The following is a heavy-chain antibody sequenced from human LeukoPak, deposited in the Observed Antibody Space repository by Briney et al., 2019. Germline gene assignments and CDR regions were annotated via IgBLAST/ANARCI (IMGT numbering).Heavy chain of an antibody. CDR3: AKFGCSGGSCYSFDD. V-gene: IGHV3-23*01. Sequence: GGSLRLSCAASGFTFSSYAMSWVRQAPGKGLEWVSAISGSGGSTYYADSVKGRFTISRDNSKNTLYLQMNSLRAEDTAVYYCAKFGCSGGSCYSFDDWGQGTLVTVSS. CDR1: GFTFSSYA. J-gene: IGHJ4*02. D-gene: IGHD2-15*01. CDR2: ISGSGGST.